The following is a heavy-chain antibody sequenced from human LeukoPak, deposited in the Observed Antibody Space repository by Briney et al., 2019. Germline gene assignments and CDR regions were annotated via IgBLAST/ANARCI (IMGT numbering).Heavy chain of an antibody. CDR3: ARELFGGAIVTDH. Sequence: GASVKVSCKASGYTFTGYYMHWVRQAPGQGLEWMGWINPNSGGTNYAQKFQGRVTMTRDTSISTAYMELSRLRSDDTAVYYCARELFGGAIVTDHWGQGTLVTVSS. CDR2: INPNSGGT. CDR1: GYTFTGYY. V-gene: IGHV1-2*02. J-gene: IGHJ4*02. D-gene: IGHD3-16*02.